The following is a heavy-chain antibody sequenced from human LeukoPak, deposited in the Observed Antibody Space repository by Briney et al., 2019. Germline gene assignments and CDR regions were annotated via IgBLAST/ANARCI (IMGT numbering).Heavy chain of an antibody. CDR2: IYYSGST. V-gene: IGHV4-59*01. Sequence: PSETLSLTCTVSGGSISSYYWSWIRQPPGKGLEWIGYIYYSGSTNYNPSLKSRVTISVDTSKNQFSLKLSSVTAADTAVYYCASRDCSSTSCRDAFDIWGQGTMVTVSS. CDR3: ASRDCSSTSCRDAFDI. CDR1: GGSISSYY. D-gene: IGHD2-2*01. J-gene: IGHJ3*02.